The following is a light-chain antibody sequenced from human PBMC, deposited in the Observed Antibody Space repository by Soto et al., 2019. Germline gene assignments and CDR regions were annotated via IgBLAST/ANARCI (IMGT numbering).Light chain of an antibody. V-gene: IGKV3-15*01. J-gene: IGKJ1*01. CDR1: QSIYNN. Sequence: EIVMTQSPGTLSVSPGERATLSCRASQSIYNNLAWYQHKPGQAPRLLIHGASTRATGIPDRFSGSGSGTDFTLTISSLQSEDFGVYYCQHQSSWPRTFGQGDQGG. CDR3: QHQSSWPRT. CDR2: GAS.